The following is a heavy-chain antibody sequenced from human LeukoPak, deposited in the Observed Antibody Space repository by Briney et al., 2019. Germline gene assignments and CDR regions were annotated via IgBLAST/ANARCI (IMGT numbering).Heavy chain of an antibody. J-gene: IGHJ4*02. CDR3: ARGPGGGNGWYIEY. V-gene: IGHV3-23*01. CDR1: GFTFSSYG. D-gene: IGHD6-19*01. CDR2: ISGSGGST. Sequence: GGTLRLSCAASGFTFSSYGMSWVRQAPGKGLEWVSAISGSGGSTYYAYSVKGRFTISRDNSKNPLYLQMNSLRAEDTAVYYCARGPGGGNGWYIEYWGQGTLVTVSS.